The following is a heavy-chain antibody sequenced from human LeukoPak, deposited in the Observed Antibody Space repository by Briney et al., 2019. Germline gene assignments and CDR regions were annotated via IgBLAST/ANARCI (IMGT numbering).Heavy chain of an antibody. V-gene: IGHV4-34*01. Sequence: PSETLSLTCAVYGGSFSDYYGTWIRQTPGKGLEWIGEINHSGTSNYNPSLKSRVTISVDTSKNQFSLNLRSVTAADTAVYYCTRAGYSFGHCDYWGQGTLVTVSS. D-gene: IGHD5-18*01. J-gene: IGHJ4*02. CDR1: GGSFSDYY. CDR2: INHSGTS. CDR3: TRAGYSFGHCDY.